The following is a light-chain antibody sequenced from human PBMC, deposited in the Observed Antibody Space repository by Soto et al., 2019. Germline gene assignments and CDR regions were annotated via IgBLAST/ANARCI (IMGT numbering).Light chain of an antibody. CDR2: GNI. J-gene: IGLJ3*02. CDR1: SSNIGAAYD. V-gene: IGLV1-40*01. Sequence: QSVLTQPPSVSGAPGQRVTISCTGSSSNIGAAYDVHWYRQIPGTAPKLLIYGNINRPSGVPDRFSGSKSGTSASLAITGLQAEDESDYYCQYFDSSLSGWVFGGGTKLTVL. CDR3: QYFDSSLSGWV.